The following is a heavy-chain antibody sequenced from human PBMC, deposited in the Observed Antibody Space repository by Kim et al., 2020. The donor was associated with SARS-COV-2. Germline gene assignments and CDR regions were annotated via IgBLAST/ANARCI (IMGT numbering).Heavy chain of an antibody. Sequence: GGSLRLSCAAPGFTFSSFAMSWVRQAPGKGLELVTSISGVGDTTSSADSVNGRCTISRDNSKSTRYLQMNSQRPEDKAADDYSKSSTTSYYTHSNY. CDR3: SKSSTTSYYTHSNY. CDR2: ISGVGDTT. V-gene: IGHV3-23*01. D-gene: IGHD2-2*02. CDR1: GFTFSSFA. J-gene: IGHJ4*01.